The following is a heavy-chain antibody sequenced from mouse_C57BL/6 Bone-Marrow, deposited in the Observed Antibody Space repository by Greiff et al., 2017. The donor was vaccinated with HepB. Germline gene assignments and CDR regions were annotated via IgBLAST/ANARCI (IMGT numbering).Heavy chain of an antibody. Sequence: EVQLVESGGGLVQPGGSMKLSCVASGFTFSNYWMNWVRQSPEKGLEWVAQIRLKSDNYATHYAESVKGRFTISRDDSKSSVYLQMNNLRAEDTGIYYCSRDGGYFDVWGTGTTVTVSS. J-gene: IGHJ1*03. D-gene: IGHD3-3*01. CDR1: GFTFSNYW. CDR3: SRDGGYFDV. V-gene: IGHV6-3*01. CDR2: IRLKSDNYAT.